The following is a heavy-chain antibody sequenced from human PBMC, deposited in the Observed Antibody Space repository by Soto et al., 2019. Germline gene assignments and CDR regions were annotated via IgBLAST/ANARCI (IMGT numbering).Heavy chain of an antibody. CDR2: IKQDGSEK. D-gene: IGHD2-15*01. V-gene: IGHV3-7*01. Sequence: EVQLVESGGDLVQPGGSLRLSCAASGFTFSSYWMSWVRQAPGKGLEWVANIKQDGSEKYYVDSVKGRFTISRDNAKNSLYLQMNSLRAEDTAVYYCARDAVAATPLIDYWGQGTLVTVSS. CDR1: GFTFSSYW. CDR3: ARDAVAATPLIDY. J-gene: IGHJ4*02.